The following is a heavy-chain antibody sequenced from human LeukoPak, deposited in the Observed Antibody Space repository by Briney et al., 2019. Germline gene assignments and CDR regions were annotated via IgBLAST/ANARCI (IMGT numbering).Heavy chain of an antibody. CDR3: AKIVTMIPYCYFDY. Sequence: GGSLRLSCAASGFTFSSSAMSWVRQAPGKGLEWVSAISGSGGSTYYADSVKGRFTISRDNSKNTLYLQMNSLRAEDTAVYYCAKIVTMIPYCYFDYWGKGTLVTVSS. J-gene: IGHJ4*02. D-gene: IGHD3-22*01. V-gene: IGHV3-23*01. CDR2: ISGSGGST. CDR1: GFTFSSSA.